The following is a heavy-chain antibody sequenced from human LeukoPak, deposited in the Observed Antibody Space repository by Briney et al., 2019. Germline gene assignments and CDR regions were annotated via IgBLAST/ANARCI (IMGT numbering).Heavy chain of an antibody. J-gene: IGHJ4*02. Sequence: ASVTVSCKASGYTFTGYYMHWVRQAPGQGLEWMGWINPNSGGTNYAQKFQGWVTMTRDTSISTAYMELSRLRSDDTAVYYCARDRADYGTDFDYWGQGTLVTVSS. CDR1: GYTFTGYY. V-gene: IGHV1-2*04. D-gene: IGHD4-17*01. CDR3: ARDRADYGTDFDY. CDR2: INPNSGGT.